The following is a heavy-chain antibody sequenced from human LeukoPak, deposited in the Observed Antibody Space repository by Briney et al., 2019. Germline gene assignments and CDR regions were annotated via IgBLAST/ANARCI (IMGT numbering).Heavy chain of an antibody. V-gene: IGHV4-61*10. Sequence: SETLSLTCTVSGDSISSGDYYWSWIRQPAGKGLEWIGYIYYSGSTNYNPSLKSRVTISVDTSKNRFSLELRSVTAADTAVYYCARTTTVRGAYYMDVWGKGTTVTVSS. CDR1: GDSISSGDYY. CDR2: IYYSGST. CDR3: ARTTTVRGAYYMDV. J-gene: IGHJ6*03. D-gene: IGHD3-10*01.